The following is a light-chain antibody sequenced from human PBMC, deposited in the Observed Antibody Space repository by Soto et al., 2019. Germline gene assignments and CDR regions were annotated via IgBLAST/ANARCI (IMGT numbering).Light chain of an antibody. J-gene: IGKJ1*01. CDR2: GAS. Sequence: NVLTQSPGTLSLSPGEGATLSCRASQSISSNYLAWYNQKPGQAPRLLIYGASSRATDIPDRFRGSGSGRDFVLNISRLEPEDFGMYYCQQYSSSPRTFGQGTKVEIK. CDR1: QSISSNY. V-gene: IGKV3-20*01. CDR3: QQYSSSPRT.